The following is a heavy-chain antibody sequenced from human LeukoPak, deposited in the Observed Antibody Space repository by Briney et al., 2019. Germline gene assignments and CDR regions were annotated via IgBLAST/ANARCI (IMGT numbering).Heavy chain of an antibody. CDR1: GVSISSSSYY. D-gene: IGHD3-10*01. J-gene: IGHJ3*02. CDR2: VYYSGST. CDR3: ARPPYYYGSGSPTDAFDI. V-gene: IGHV4-39*01. Sequence: SETLSLTCTVSGVSISSSSYYWGWIRQPPGKGLEWIGSVYYSGSTYNNPSLKSRVTISVDTSKTQFSLKLSSVTAADTAVYYCARPPYYYGSGSPTDAFDIWGQGTMVTVSS.